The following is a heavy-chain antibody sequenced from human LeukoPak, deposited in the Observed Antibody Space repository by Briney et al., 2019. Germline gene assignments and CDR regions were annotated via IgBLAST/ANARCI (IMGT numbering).Heavy chain of an antibody. CDR3: ATSYGDGQ. J-gene: IGHJ4*02. CDR1: GGSISSHY. D-gene: IGHD4-17*01. CDR2: IYYSGTT. Sequence: SETLSLTCTVSGGSISSHYWSWIRQPPGKGLEWIGYIYYSGTTNYNPSLKSRVTISVDTSKNQFSLRLSSVTAADTVVYYCATSYGDGQWGQGTLVTVSS. V-gene: IGHV4-59*11.